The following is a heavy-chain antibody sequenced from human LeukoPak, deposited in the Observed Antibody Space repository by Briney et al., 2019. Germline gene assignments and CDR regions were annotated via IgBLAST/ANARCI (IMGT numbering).Heavy chain of an antibody. CDR2: IYYSGST. V-gene: IGHV4-59*01. J-gene: IGHJ5*02. CDR1: GGSISSYY. Sequence: SETLSLTCTVSGGSISSYYWSWIRQPPGKGLEWIGYIYYSGSTNYNPSLKSRVTISVDTSKNQFSLKLSSVTAADTAVYYCARAAPNWFDPWGQGTLVTVSS. D-gene: IGHD2-15*01. CDR3: ARAAPNWFDP.